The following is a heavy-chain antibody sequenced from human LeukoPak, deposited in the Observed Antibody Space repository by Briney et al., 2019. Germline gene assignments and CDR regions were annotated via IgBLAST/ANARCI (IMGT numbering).Heavy chain of an antibody. Sequence: PGGSLRLSCSASGFSVSTYAMGWVRQTPVRGLEWVASIASSGNIMYAESPKGRITISRDSSTNTVFLQINSLRAEDTAVYHCAKYLQPSGAPYAFDFWGQGTKVTVSS. J-gene: IGHJ3*01. CDR2: IASSGNI. CDR3: AKYLQPSGAPYAFDF. D-gene: IGHD2-15*01. CDR1: GFSVSTYA. V-gene: IGHV3-23*01.